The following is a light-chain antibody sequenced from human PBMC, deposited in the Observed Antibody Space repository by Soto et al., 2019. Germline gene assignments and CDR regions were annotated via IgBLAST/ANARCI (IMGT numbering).Light chain of an antibody. V-gene: IGKV1-5*01. J-gene: IGKJ1*01. CDR2: DAS. Sequence: DIPMTQSPSTLSASVGDRVTITCRASHSVSNWLAWYQQKPGKAPNLLIYDASSLQSGVPSRFSGSGSGTEFTLTISSLQPDDFASYYCQHYNSYPGTFGQGTTVEI. CDR3: QHYNSYPGT. CDR1: HSVSNW.